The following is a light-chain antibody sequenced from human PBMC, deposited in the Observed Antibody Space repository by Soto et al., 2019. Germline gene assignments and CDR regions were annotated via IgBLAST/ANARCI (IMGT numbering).Light chain of an antibody. V-gene: IGKV4-1*01. Sequence: DIVMTQSPDSLAVSLGERATINCKSSQSLFNPSNNRDYLGWYQVKPGQPPKFLIYWASTRKSGVPDRFSGSGSGTDFSLTISNLQAEDVAVYYCQQYYVTPPWTFGQGTKVEIK. CDR2: WAS. CDR1: QSLFNPSNNRDY. CDR3: QQYYVTPPWT. J-gene: IGKJ1*01.